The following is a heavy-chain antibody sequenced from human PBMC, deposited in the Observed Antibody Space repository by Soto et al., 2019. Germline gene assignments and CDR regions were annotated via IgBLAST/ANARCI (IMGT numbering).Heavy chain of an antibody. D-gene: IGHD3-10*01. V-gene: IGHV4-39*01. CDR2: IYYSGST. CDR1: GGSISSSSYY. Sequence: SETLSLTCTVSGGSISSSSYYWGWIRQPPGKGLEWIGSIYYSGSTYYNPSLKSRVTISVDTSKNQFSLKLSSVTAADTAVYYCARVFFQGGLVDYWGQGTLVTVSS. J-gene: IGHJ4*02. CDR3: ARVFFQGGLVDY.